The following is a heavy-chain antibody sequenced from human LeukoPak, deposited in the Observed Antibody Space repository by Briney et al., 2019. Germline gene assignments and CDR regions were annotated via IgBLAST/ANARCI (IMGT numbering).Heavy chain of an antibody. J-gene: IGHJ4*02. CDR1: GFTFSSYA. Sequence: GGSLRLSCAASGFTFSSYAMHWVRQAPGKGLEYVSAISSNGGSTYYADSVKSRFTVSRDNAKNSLFLQMNSLRAEDTAVYYCARDNSDYDSSFFDYWGQGTLVTVSS. CDR2: ISSNGGST. CDR3: ARDNSDYDSSFFDY. D-gene: IGHD3-22*01. V-gene: IGHV3-64*02.